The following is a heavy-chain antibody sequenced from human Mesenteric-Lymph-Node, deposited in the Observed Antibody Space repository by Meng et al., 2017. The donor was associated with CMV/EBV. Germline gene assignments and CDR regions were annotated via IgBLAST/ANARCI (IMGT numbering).Heavy chain of an antibody. CDR2: ISSSSSYI. CDR3: ARALSSSSIPYYYYYGMDV. D-gene: IGHD6-13*01. V-gene: IGHV3-21*01. J-gene: IGHJ6*02. CDR1: GFTFSSYS. Sequence: GESLKISCAASGFTFSSYSMNWVRQAPGKGLEWVSSISSSSSYIYYADSVKGRFTISRDNAKNSLYLQMNSLRAEDTAVYYCARALSSSSIPYYYYYGMDVWGQGTTVTVSS.